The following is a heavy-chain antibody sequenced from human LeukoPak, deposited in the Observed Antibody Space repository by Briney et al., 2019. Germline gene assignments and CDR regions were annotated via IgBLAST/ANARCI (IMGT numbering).Heavy chain of an antibody. V-gene: IGHV1-46*01. Sequence: ASVKVSCKASGYTFTSYYMHWVRQAPGQGLEWMGIINPSGGSASYAQKFQGRVTMTRDMSTSTVYMELSSLRSEDTAVYYCARDSGYDPIDYWGQGTLVTVSS. CDR2: INPSGGSA. J-gene: IGHJ4*02. CDR3: ARDSGYDPIDY. CDR1: GYTFTSYY. D-gene: IGHD5-12*01.